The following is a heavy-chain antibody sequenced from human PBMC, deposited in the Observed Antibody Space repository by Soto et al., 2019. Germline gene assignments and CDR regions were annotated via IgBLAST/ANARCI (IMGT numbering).Heavy chain of an antibody. CDR3: ARKIYYDSSGHDY. Sequence: PSETLSLTCTVSGGSISSGDYYWSWIRQPPGKGLEWIGYIYYSGSTYYNPSLKSRVTISVDTSKNQFSLKLSSVTAADTAVYYCARKIYYDSSGHDYWGQGTLVTSPQ. CDR1: GGSISSGDYY. J-gene: IGHJ4*02. D-gene: IGHD3-22*01. CDR2: IYYSGST. V-gene: IGHV4-30-4*01.